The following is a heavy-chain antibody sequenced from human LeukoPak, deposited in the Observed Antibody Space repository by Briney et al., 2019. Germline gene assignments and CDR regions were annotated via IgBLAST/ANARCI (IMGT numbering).Heavy chain of an antibody. CDR3: ARVGIYDILTVRSAFDI. CDR2: IYHSGST. CDR1: GYSISSGYY. Sequence: PSETLSLTCTVSGYSISSGYYWGWIRQPPGKGLEWIGSIYHSGSTYYNPSLKSRVTISVDTSKNQFSLKLSSVTAADTAVYYCARVGIYDILTVRSAFDIWGQGTMVTVSS. V-gene: IGHV4-38-2*02. D-gene: IGHD3-9*01. J-gene: IGHJ3*02.